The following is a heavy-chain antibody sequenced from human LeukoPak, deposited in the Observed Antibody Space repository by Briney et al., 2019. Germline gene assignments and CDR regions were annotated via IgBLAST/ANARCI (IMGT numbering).Heavy chain of an antibody. CDR2: TYYRSKWYY. CDR1: GDSVSSNSAA. D-gene: IGHD2-2*02. CDR3: TRTIAGYIDY. V-gene: IGHV6-1*01. Sequence: SQTLSLSCAISGDSVSSNSAAWDWIRQSPSRGLEWLGRTYYRSKWYYGYAVSVKSRITINPDTSKNQFSLQLNSVTPEDTAIYYCTRTIAGYIDYWGQGTLVTVSS. J-gene: IGHJ4*02.